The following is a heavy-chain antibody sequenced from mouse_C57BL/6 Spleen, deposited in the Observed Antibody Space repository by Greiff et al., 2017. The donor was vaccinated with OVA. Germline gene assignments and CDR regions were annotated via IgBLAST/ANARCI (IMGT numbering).Heavy chain of an antibody. CDR3: ARSRTGTSFDY. CDR2: ISYDGSN. CDR1: GYSITSGYY. Sequence: EVKVEESGPGLVKPSQSLSLTCSVTGYSITSGYYWNWIRQFPGNKLEWMGYISYDGSNNYNPSLKNRISITRDTSKNQFFLKLNSVTTEDTATDYGARSRTGTSFDYWGQGTTLTVAS. J-gene: IGHJ2*01. V-gene: IGHV3-6*01. D-gene: IGHD4-1*01.